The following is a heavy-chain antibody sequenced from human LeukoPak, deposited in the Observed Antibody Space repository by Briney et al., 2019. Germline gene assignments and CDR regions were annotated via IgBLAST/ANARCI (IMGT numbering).Heavy chain of an antibody. Sequence: GESLRLSCAASGFIFSNTWMNWVRQAPGKGLEWVGRIKTKINAGATDYAAPVKGRFAISRDDSKNTLYLQMNSLKTEDTALYYYTSNDAFDVWGQGTMVTVSS. CDR3: TSNDAFDV. CDR2: IKTKINAGAT. J-gene: IGHJ3*01. V-gene: IGHV3-15*05. CDR1: GFIFSNTW.